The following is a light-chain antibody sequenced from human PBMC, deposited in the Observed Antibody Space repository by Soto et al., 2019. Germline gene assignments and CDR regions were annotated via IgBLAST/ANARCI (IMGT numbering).Light chain of an antibody. CDR1: QSVSSN. CDR3: QQYNNWPPT. CDR2: GAS. J-gene: IGKJ5*01. Sequence: EIVMTQSPATLSVSPGERATLSCRASQSVSSNLAWYQQKPGQAPRLLIYGASTRATRIPARFSGSGSGTEFTLTISSPQSEEFAVYYCQQYNNWPPTFGQGTRLEIK. V-gene: IGKV3-15*01.